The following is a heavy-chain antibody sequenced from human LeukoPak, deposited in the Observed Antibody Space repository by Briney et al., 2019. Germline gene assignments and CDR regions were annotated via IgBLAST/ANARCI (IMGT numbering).Heavy chain of an antibody. J-gene: IGHJ3*02. CDR2: LYGGGDT. V-gene: IGHV3-53*01. D-gene: IGHD5-24*01. CDR1: GFTVSSNY. Sequence: GGSLRLSCAASGFTVSSNYINWVRQAPGKGLEWVSVLYGGGDTYYADSVKGRFTVSRDNSKNTLYLQMNSLGAEDTAVYYCARGEMATIAGAFDIWGQGTMVTVSS. CDR3: ARGEMATIAGAFDI.